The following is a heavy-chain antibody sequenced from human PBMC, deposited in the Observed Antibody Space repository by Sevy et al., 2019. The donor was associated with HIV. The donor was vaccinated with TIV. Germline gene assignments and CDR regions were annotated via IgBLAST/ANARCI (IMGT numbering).Heavy chain of an antibody. Sequence: GGSLRLSCAASGFTFSSYAMHWVRQAPGKGLEWVAVISYDGSNKYYADSVKGRFTISRDNSKNTLYLRMNSLRAEDTAVYYCARVGVLLWFGECDYWGQGTLVTVSS. CDR1: GFTFSSYA. CDR3: ARVGVLLWFGECDY. J-gene: IGHJ4*02. D-gene: IGHD3-10*01. CDR2: ISYDGSNK. V-gene: IGHV3-30-3*01.